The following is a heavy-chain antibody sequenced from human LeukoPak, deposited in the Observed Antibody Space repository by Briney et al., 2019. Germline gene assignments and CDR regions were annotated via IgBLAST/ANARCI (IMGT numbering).Heavy chain of an antibody. CDR2: ISAYNGNT. CDR1: GYTFTSYG. V-gene: IGHV1-18*01. J-gene: IGHJ5*02. D-gene: IGHD2-2*01. CDR3: AGGYCSSTSCYDNWFDP. Sequence: ASVKVSCKASGYTFTSYGISWVRQAPGQGLEWMGWISAYNGNTNYAQKLQGRVTMTTDTSTSTAYMELRSLRSDDTAVYYCAGGYCSSTSCYDNWFDPWGQGTLVTVSS.